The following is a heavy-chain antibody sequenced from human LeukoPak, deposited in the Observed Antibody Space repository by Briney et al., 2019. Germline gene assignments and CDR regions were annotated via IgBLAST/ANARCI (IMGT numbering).Heavy chain of an antibody. J-gene: IGHJ6*02. V-gene: IGHV1-2*02. CDR2: INPNSGGT. Sequence: ASVKVSCKASGYTFTGYYMHWVRQAPGQGLEWMGWINPNSGGTNYAQKFQGRVTMTRDTSISTAYMELSRLRSDDTAVYYCARDPRYQLLSGYYYYGMDVWGQGTTVTVSS. CDR1: GYTFTGYY. D-gene: IGHD2-2*01. CDR3: ARDPRYQLLSGYYYYGMDV.